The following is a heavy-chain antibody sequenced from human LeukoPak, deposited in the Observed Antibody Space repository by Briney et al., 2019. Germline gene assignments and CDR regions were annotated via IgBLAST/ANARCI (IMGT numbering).Heavy chain of an antibody. CDR1: GYTFTGYY. CDR3: ARAYYDILTGYSYFDY. D-gene: IGHD3-9*01. J-gene: IGHJ4*02. Sequence: GESLKISCKGSGYTFTGYYMHWVRQAPGQGLEWMGWINPNSGGTNYAQKFQGRVTMTRDTSISTAYMELSRLRSDDTAVYYCARAYYDILTGYSYFDYWGQGTLVTVSS. CDR2: INPNSGGT. V-gene: IGHV1-2*02.